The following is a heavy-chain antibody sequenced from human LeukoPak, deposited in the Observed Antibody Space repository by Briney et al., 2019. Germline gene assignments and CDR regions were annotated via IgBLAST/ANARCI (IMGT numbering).Heavy chain of an antibody. V-gene: IGHV3-74*01. CDR2: IKSGGST. D-gene: IGHD3-22*01. J-gene: IGHJ1*01. CDR1: GLTFSSYW. Sequence: GGSLRLSCAASGLTFSSYWMHWVRQAPGKGLVWVSRIKSGGSTNFADSVKGRFTISRDNAKNTVSLQMNSLRAEDTAVYYCARAPSETGGYYPEYFRHWGQGTLVTVSS. CDR3: ARAPSETGGYYPEYFRH.